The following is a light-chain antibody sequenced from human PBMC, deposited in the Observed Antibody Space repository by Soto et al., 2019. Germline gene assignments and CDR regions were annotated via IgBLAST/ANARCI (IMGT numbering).Light chain of an antibody. CDR2: GAP. J-gene: IGKJ1*01. Sequence: DIQMTQSPATLSASVGDRASISCRASQSLSTNNYLAWYQQKPGQAPRLLIYGAPSRASGIPNRFSGSGSGTDFTLTISSLQPEDFAAYYCQQYSIFSRPFGQGTNADI. V-gene: IGKV1-5*01. CDR1: QSLSTNNY. CDR3: QQYSIFSRP.